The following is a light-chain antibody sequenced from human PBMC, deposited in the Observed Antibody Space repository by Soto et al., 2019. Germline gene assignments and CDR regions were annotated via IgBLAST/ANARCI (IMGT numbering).Light chain of an antibody. CDR1: QSVSRD. J-gene: IGKJ1*01. CDR3: QQYDKWPTWT. Sequence: EIVLTQSPATLSVSPGERATLSWRASQSVSRDLAWYQQKPGQAPRLLIYGTSTRAPSIPARFSGSGSGTDFTLTISSLQSEDFAVYYCQQYDKWPTWTFGQGTKVDIK. CDR2: GTS. V-gene: IGKV3-15*01.